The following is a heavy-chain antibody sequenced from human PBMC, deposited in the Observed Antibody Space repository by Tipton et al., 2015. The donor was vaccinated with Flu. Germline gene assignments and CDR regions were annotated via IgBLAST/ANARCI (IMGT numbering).Heavy chain of an antibody. CDR3: ARHYEETDYSSGWYLQH. V-gene: IGHV4-38-2*01. J-gene: IGHJ1*01. D-gene: IGHD6-19*01. Sequence: TLSLTCSVSGDSVASDYFWGWIRQPPGKGLEWIGNIFHTGSTYHNPSLKSRVSISVDTSKNQFSLKLSSVTAADTAVYYCARHYEETDYSSGWYLQHWGQGTLVIVSS. CDR2: IFHTGST. CDR1: GDSVASDYF.